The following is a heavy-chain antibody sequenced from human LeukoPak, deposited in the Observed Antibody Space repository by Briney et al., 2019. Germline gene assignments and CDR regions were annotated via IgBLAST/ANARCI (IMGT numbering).Heavy chain of an antibody. V-gene: IGHV4-39*07. CDR1: GGSISSSSYY. Sequence: SETLSLTCTVSGGSISSSSYYWGWIRQPPGKGLERIGSIYYSGSTYYNPSLKSRVTISVDTSKNQFSLKLSSVTAADTAVYYCARTLPAAPTDFDYWGQGTLVTVSS. CDR3: ARTLPAAPTDFDY. D-gene: IGHD2-2*01. J-gene: IGHJ4*02. CDR2: IYYSGST.